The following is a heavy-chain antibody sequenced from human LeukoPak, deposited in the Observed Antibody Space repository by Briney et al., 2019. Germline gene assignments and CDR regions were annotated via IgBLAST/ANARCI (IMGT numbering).Heavy chain of an antibody. CDR2: INGSGST. CDR1: GGTFSGYY. J-gene: IGHJ3*02. CDR3: ARTPSLGGYDKFDI. Sequence: SETLSLTCAVYGGTFSGYYWSWVRQAPGKGLEWIGEINGSGSTNYNPSLKSRVTISVDTSKNQFSLKLSSVTAADTAVYYCARTPSLGGYDKFDIWGQGTMVTVSS. D-gene: IGHD5-12*01. V-gene: IGHV4-34*01.